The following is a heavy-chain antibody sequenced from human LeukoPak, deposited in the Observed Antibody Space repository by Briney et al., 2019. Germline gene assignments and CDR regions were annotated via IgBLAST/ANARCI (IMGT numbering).Heavy chain of an antibody. V-gene: IGHV4-59*08. J-gene: IGHJ3*02. CDR1: GGSISSYY. CDR2: IYYSGST. D-gene: IGHD3-10*01. Sequence: SETLSLTCTVSGGSISSYYWSWIRQPPGMGLEWIGYIYYSGSTNYNPSLKSRVTISVDTSKNQFSLKLSSVTAADTAVYYCARQLLWFGELSPRAFNIWGQGTMVTVSS. CDR3: ARQLLWFGELSPRAFNI.